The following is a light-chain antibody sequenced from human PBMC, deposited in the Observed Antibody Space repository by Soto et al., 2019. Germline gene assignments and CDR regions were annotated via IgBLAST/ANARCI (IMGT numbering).Light chain of an antibody. V-gene: IGKV1-33*01. CDR2: DAS. J-gene: IGKJ2*01. Sequence: DIQMTQSPSSLSASVGDRVTITCQASQDISNYLNWYQQKPGKAPKLLIYDASNLETGVPSRFSGSASGTDFTFTISSLQREHIAISYCQLYANLPIGYTFGQGTNLEIK. CDR3: QLYANLPIGYT. CDR1: QDISNY.